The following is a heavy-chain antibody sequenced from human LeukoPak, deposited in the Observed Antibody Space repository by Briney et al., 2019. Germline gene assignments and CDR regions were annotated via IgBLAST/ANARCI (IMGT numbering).Heavy chain of an antibody. V-gene: IGHV1-2*02. CDR1: GYTFTGYY. CDR2: INPNSGGT. CDR3: ARRTVPQRFAFDI. J-gene: IGHJ3*02. D-gene: IGHD4-17*01. Sequence: ASVKVSCKASGYTFTGYYMHWVRQAPGQGREWMGWINPNSGGTNYAQKFQGRVTMTRDTSISTAYMELSRLRSDDTAVYYCARRTVPQRFAFDIWGQGTMVTVSS.